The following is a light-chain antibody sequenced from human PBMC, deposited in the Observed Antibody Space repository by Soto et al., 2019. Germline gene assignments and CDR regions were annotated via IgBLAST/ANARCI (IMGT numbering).Light chain of an antibody. Sequence: QSALTQPASVSGSPGQSIIISCTGTSSDVADYNFVSWYQQHPGKAPKLMIYEVSNRPSGVSNRFSGSKSGNTASLTISGLQAEVEADYYCSSYTSNTSRGIHVFGAGTKLTVL. CDR1: SSDVADYNF. V-gene: IGLV2-14*01. CDR2: EVS. J-gene: IGLJ1*01. CDR3: SSYTSNTSRGIHV.